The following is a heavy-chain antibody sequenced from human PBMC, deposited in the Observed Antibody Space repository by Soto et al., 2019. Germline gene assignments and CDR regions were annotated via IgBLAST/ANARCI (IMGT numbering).Heavy chain of an antibody. CDR1: GVTFSTYA. Sequence: EVQLSDSGGGLVQPGGSLRLSCTASGVTFSTYAMSWVRQAPGTGLEWVSTITGSGAGTYYADSVKGRFTISRDNSKNTLYLQMTRLRAEDTAVYYCAKLSLSPSCGGGTCYSPWDYWGQGTLVSVSS. V-gene: IGHV3-23*01. CDR3: AKLSLSPSCGGGTCYSPWDY. CDR2: ITGSGAGT. J-gene: IGHJ4*02. D-gene: IGHD2-15*01.